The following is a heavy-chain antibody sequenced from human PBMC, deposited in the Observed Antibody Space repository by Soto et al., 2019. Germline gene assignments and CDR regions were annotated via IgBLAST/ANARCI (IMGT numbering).Heavy chain of an antibody. Sequence: QVQLLQSGPGLVKSSQTLSLTCTVSGVTVGSDAYYWSWIRQHPGKGLEWIGNIYHTGSTYYSPSLKSRILISLDASKNEFSLTLTSVTVADTAVYFCVRYRFSGNRWSKFDYWGQGTLVTVSS. D-gene: IGHD3-16*02. CDR3: VRYRFSGNRWSKFDY. V-gene: IGHV4-31*03. J-gene: IGHJ4*02. CDR2: IYHTGST. CDR1: GVTVGSDAYY.